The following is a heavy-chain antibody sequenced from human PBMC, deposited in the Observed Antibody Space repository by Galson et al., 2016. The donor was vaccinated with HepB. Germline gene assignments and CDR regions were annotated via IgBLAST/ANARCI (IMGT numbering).Heavy chain of an antibody. D-gene: IGHD1-26*01. CDR3: ARVSLGVVGNDY. Sequence: SLRLSCAASGFTFRSNWMNWVRQAPGKGLVWVSRINSDGSSISYADSVKGRFTISRDNAKNTLYLEMNSLRAEDTAMYYCARVSLGVVGNDYWGQGTLVTVSS. J-gene: IGHJ4*02. CDR1: GFTFRSNW. V-gene: IGHV3-74*01. CDR2: INSDGSSI.